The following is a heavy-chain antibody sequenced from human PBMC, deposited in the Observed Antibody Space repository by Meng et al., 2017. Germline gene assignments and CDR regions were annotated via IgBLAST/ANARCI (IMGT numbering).Heavy chain of an antibody. J-gene: IGHJ4*02. Sequence: GESLKISCADSGFTVSSNYMSWVRQAPGKGLEWVSVIYSGGSTYYADSVKGRFTISRHNSKNTLYLQMNSLRAEDTAVYYCARDLHGLDYWGQGTLVTVSS. CDR2: IYSGGST. V-gene: IGHV3-53*04. CDR3: ARDLHGLDY. CDR1: GFTVSSNY.